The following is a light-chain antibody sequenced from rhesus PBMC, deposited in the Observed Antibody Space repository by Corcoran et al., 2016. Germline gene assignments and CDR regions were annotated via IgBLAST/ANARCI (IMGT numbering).Light chain of an antibody. CDR3: SSYASSSTYS. CDR2: EVS. Sequence: QAAPTQSPSVSGSPGQSVTISCTGTSSDIGGYNRVSWYQQHPGKAPKLMIYEVSKRPSGVSARFSGSKSGNPASLTIPGLQAADEADYPCSSYASSSTYSCGAGTRLTVL. V-gene: IGLV2-13*03. CDR1: SSDIGGYNR. J-gene: IGLJ1*01.